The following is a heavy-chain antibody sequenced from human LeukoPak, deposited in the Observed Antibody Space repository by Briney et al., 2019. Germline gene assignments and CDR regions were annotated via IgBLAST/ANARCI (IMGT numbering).Heavy chain of an antibody. CDR1: GGSISTTTNS. CDR3: ARRPIVGSTGFYFDP. CDR2: IYYGGSP. J-gene: IGHJ5*02. V-gene: IGHV4-39*01. D-gene: IGHD1-26*01. Sequence: SETLSLTCNVSGGSISTTTNSWGWAWIRQRPTKGLERIGSIYYGGSPYYTSSLKSRVTISVDTSKNQFSLKLASLTAADTAVYYCARRPIVGSTGFYFDPWGPGTLVTVSS.